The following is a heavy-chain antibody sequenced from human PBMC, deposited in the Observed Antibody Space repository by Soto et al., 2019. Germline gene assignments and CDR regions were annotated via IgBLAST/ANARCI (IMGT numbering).Heavy chain of an antibody. Sequence: GGSRRRSCAATGFSFTSYSRNWVRQAPGKGLEWVSYISSSSSTIYYADSVKGRFTISRDNAKNSLYLQMNSLRAEDTAVYYCAREYCSSTSCLNWFDP. J-gene: IGHJ5*02. CDR1: GFSFTSYS. V-gene: IGHV3-48*01. CDR2: ISSSSSTI. CDR3: AREYCSSTSCLNWFDP. D-gene: IGHD2-2*01.